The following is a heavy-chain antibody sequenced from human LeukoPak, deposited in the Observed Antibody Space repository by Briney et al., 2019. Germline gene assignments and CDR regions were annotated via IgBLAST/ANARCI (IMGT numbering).Heavy chain of an antibody. Sequence: QTGGSLRLSCAASGFTFSSYSMNWVRQAPGKGLEWVSYISSSSSTIYYADSVKGRFTISRDNAKNSLYLQMNSLRAEDTAVYYCARDCAARAEYFLHWGQGTLVTVSS. CDR3: ARDCAARAEYFLH. V-gene: IGHV3-48*01. J-gene: IGHJ1*01. D-gene: IGHD2-21*01. CDR1: GFTFSSYS. CDR2: ISSSSSTI.